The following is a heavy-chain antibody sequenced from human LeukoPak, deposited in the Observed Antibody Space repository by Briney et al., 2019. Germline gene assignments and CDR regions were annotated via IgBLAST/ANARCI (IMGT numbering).Heavy chain of an antibody. CDR2: IYTSGST. D-gene: IGHD1-26*01. CDR1: GGSISGYY. CDR3: ARGYSGSYNYFDY. J-gene: IGHJ4*02. Sequence: SETLSLTCTVSGGSISGYYWSWTRQPAGKGLEWIGRIYTSGSTNYNPSLKSRVTMSVDTSKNQFSLELSSVTAADTAVYYCARGYSGSYNYFDYWGQGTLVTVSS. V-gene: IGHV4-4*07.